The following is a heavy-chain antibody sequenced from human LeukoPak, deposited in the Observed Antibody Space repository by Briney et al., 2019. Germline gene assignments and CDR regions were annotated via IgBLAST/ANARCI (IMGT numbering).Heavy chain of an antibody. Sequence: SETLSLTCTVSGGSISSYYWSWIRQPPGKGLEWIGYIYYSGGTNYNPSLKSRVTISVDTSKNQFSLKLSSVTAADTAVYYCARYSSSQKSWFDPWGQGTLVTVSS. CDR3: ARYSSSQKSWFDP. D-gene: IGHD6-13*01. CDR1: GGSISSYY. J-gene: IGHJ5*02. CDR2: IYYSGGT. V-gene: IGHV4-59*01.